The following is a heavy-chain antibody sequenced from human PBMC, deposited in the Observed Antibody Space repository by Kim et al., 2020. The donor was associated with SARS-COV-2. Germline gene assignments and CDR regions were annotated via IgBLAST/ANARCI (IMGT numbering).Heavy chain of an antibody. V-gene: IGHV3-33*06. D-gene: IGHD4-4*01. CDR2: IWYDGSNK. J-gene: IGHJ6*02. CDR1: GFTFSSDG. CDR3: AKEYSNGWGYYYGMDV. Sequence: GGSLRLSCAASGFTFSSDGMHWVRQAPGKGLEWVAVIWYDGSNKYYADSVKGRFTISRDNSKNTLYLQMNSLRAEDTAVYYCAKEYSNGWGYYYGMDVWGQGATVTVSS.